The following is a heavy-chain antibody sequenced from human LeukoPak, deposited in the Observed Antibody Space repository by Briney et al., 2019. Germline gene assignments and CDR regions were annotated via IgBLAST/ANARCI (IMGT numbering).Heavy chain of an antibody. CDR1: GFTFSSYS. Sequence: GGSLRLSCAASGFTFSSYSMNWVRQAPGKGLEWVSSISSSSSYIYYADSVEGRFTISRDNAKNSLYLQMNSLRAEDTAVYYCARKSGSDFDYWGQGTLVTVSS. J-gene: IGHJ4*02. D-gene: IGHD3-10*01. V-gene: IGHV3-21*01. CDR2: ISSSSSYI. CDR3: ARKSGSDFDY.